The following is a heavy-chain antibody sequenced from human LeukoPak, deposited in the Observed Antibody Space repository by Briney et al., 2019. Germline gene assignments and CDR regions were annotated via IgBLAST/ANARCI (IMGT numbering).Heavy chain of an antibody. V-gene: IGHV3-23*01. CDR1: GFTFYDYG. CDR2: ISGSGLST. D-gene: IGHD6-19*01. Sequence: GGSLRLSCAASGFTFYDYGMTWVRQAPGKGLEWVSTISGSGLSTYYADSVKGRFTISRDNSNNTVFLQMNSLRAEDTAVYYCVKDSVVVAGLVNYFDYWGQGTLVTVSS. CDR3: VKDSVVVAGLVNYFDY. J-gene: IGHJ4*02.